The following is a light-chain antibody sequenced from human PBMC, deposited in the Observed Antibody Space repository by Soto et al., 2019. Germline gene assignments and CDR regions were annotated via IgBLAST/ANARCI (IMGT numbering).Light chain of an antibody. CDR2: GAS. CDR3: EQEGGSPWT. V-gene: IGKV3-20*01. Sequence: EIVLTQSPGTLSLSPGERATLSCGASPRVSSRFFAWYHQKPGQAPRLLIYGASSRATGIPDRFCGSGSGTNLPFIIGILELEEFAVYYCEQEGGSPWTFGQGTKVEIK. J-gene: IGKJ1*01. CDR1: PRVSSRF.